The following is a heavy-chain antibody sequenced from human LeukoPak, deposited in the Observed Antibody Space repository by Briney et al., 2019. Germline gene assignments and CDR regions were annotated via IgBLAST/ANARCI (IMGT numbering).Heavy chain of an antibody. D-gene: IGHD3-10*01. Sequence: SETLSLTCTVSGGSISSSSYYWGWIRQPPGKGLEWIGWFDYSGSTYDNPALKSRVTISVDTSKNRFSLKLSSVTAADTAVYYCAREGLNMVRGVIPKEAWGWFDPWGQGTLVTVSS. CDR3: AREGLNMVRGVIPKEAWGWFDP. CDR1: GGSISSSSYY. V-gene: IGHV4-39*07. J-gene: IGHJ5*02. CDR2: FDYSGST.